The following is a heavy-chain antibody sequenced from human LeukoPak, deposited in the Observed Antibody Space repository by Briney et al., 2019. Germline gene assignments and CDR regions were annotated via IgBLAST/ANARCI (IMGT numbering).Heavy chain of an antibody. J-gene: IGHJ4*02. CDR1: GGSISSYY. D-gene: IGHD3-22*01. Sequence: PSETLSLTCTVSGGSISSYYWSWIRQPPGKGLEWIGYIYYSGSTNYNPSLKSRVTISVDTSKNQFSLKLSSVTAADTAVYYCARDGYYYDGSDSWGRSLVLFPFDYWGQGTLVTVSS. CDR3: ARDGYYYDGSDSWGRSLVLFPFDY. CDR2: IYYSGST. V-gene: IGHV4-59*01.